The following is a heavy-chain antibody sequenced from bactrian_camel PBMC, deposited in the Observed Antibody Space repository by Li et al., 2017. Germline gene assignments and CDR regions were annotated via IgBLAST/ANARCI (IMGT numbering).Heavy chain of an antibody. CDR2: INSGGATT. CDR1: GFTFSELS. V-gene: IGHV3S31*01. J-gene: IGHJ4*01. Sequence: DVQLVESGGGLVQPGGSLRLSCAASGFTFSELSMSWVRQAPGKELEWVSSINSGGATTYYADSVKGRLAISRDSLKNTLYLQLNSLKTEDTTLYYCATQIGLGQGTQVTVS.